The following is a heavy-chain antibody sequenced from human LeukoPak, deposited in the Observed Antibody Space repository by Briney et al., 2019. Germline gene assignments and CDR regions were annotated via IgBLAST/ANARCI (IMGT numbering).Heavy chain of an antibody. CDR3: AREFGYCTGGVCYTNFDY. Sequence: PGGSLRLSCAASGFTFSSYSMNWVRQAPGKGLEWVSYISSSSSTIYYADSVKGRFTISRDNAKNSLYLQMNSLRDEDRAVYYCAREFGYCTGGVCYTNFDYWGQGTLVTVSS. D-gene: IGHD2-8*02. J-gene: IGHJ4*02. CDR1: GFTFSSYS. V-gene: IGHV3-48*02. CDR2: ISSSSSTI.